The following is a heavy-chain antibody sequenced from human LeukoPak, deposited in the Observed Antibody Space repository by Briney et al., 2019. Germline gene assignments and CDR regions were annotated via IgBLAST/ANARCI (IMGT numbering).Heavy chain of an antibody. CDR1: GFTFSRYN. D-gene: IGHD6-19*01. CDR3: ARVEGDTAGHWFDP. CDR2: ISSGSSYL. V-gene: IGHV3-21*01. Sequence: GGSLRLSCAASGFTFSRYNMTWVRQAPGKGLEWVASISSGSSYLFYADSVKGRFTISRDNAKNSMYLQMQSLGAADTAMYYCARVEGDTAGHWFDPRGQGTLVIVSS. J-gene: IGHJ5*02.